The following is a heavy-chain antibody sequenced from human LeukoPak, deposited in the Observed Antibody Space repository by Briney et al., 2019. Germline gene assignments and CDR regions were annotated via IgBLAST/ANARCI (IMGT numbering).Heavy chain of an antibody. CDR1: GGSISSSSYY. D-gene: IGHD2-21*01. V-gene: IGHV4-39*01. J-gene: IGHJ5*02. CDR2: IYYSGST. CDR3: ARQHYFWFDP. Sequence: PSETLSLTCTVSGGSISSSSYYWGWIRQPPGTGLEWIGSIYYSGSTYYNPSLKSRVTISVDTSKNQFSLKLSSVTAADTAVYYCARQHYFWFDPWGQGTLVTVSS.